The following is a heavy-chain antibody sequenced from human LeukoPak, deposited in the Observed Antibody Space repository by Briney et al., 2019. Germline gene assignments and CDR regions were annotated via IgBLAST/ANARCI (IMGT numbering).Heavy chain of an antibody. CDR3: AKDPCSGGSCYGSTEYYFDY. D-gene: IGHD2-15*01. Sequence: GGSLRLSCAASGFTFSSCAMSWVRQAPGKGLEWVSAISGSGGSTYYADSVKGRFTISRDNSKNTLYLQMNSLRAEDTAVYYCAKDPCSGGSCYGSTEYYFDYWGQGTLVTVSS. CDR1: GFTFSSCA. V-gene: IGHV3-23*01. J-gene: IGHJ4*02. CDR2: ISGSGGST.